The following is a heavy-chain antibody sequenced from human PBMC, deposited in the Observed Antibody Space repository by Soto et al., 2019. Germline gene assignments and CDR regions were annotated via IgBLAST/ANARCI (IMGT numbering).Heavy chain of an antibody. CDR3: LMGYFFDY. Sequence: GGSLRLSCTASGFTFGDYAMSWFRQAPGKGLEWVGFIRSKAYGGTTQYAASVKGRFTISRDDSKNTLDLQMNSLRAEDTAVYYCLMGYFFDYWGQGTLVTVSS. D-gene: IGHD3-16*01. CDR1: GFTFGDYA. J-gene: IGHJ4*02. V-gene: IGHV3-49*03. CDR2: IRSKAYGGTT.